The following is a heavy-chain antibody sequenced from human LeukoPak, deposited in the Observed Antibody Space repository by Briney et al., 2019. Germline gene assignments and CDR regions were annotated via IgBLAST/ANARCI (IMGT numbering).Heavy chain of an antibody. CDR1: GGSISSHY. V-gene: IGHV4-59*11. CDR2: MHYRGNT. Sequence: SETLSLTCTVSGGSISSHYWSWIRQSPGKGLEWIGFMHYRGNTNSNPSLRSRVTISMDTSKNQFSLKMSSVTAADTAVYYCARTGDGYNYYNYYYMDVWGKGTTVTVTS. J-gene: IGHJ6*03. CDR3: ARTGDGYNYYNYYYMDV. D-gene: IGHD5-24*01.